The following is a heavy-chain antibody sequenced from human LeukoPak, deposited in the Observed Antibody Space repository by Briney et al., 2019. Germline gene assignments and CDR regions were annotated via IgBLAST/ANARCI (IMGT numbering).Heavy chain of an antibody. CDR2: IKRKTDGGTT. Sequence: GGSLRLSCAASGFTFSSYAMSWVRQAPGKGLEWVGRIKRKTDGGTTDYAAPVKGRFTISRDDSKNKLFLQMNSLKTEDTAMYYCATASRGYVDYWGQGTLVTVSS. D-gene: IGHD3-22*01. CDR1: GFTFSSYA. V-gene: IGHV3-15*01. J-gene: IGHJ4*02. CDR3: ATASRGYVDY.